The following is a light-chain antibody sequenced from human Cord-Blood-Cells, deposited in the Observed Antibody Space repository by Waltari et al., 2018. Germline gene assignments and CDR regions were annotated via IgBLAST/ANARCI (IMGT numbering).Light chain of an antibody. CDR3: AAWDDSLSGVV. Sequence: QSVLTQPPSASGTPGQRVTISCSGSSSNLGSNYVYWYQQLPGTAPKRLIYRNNQRPSGVPDRFSGSKSGTSASLAISGLRSEDETDYYCAAWDDSLSGVVFGGGTKLTVL. CDR1: SSNLGSNY. V-gene: IGLV1-47*01. CDR2: RNN. J-gene: IGLJ2*01.